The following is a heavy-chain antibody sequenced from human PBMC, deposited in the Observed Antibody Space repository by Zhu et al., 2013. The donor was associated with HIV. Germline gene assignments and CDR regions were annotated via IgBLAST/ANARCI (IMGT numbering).Heavy chain of an antibody. Sequence: VQLQQWGAGLLKPSETLSLTCAVYGGSFSGYYWSWIRQPPGKGLEWIGEINHSGSTNYNPSLKSRVTISVDTSKNQFSLKLSSVTAADTAVYYCARGPITMVQGVIMSYGMDVWGQGTTVTVSS. V-gene: IGHV4-34*01. CDR3: ARGPITMVQGVIMSYGMDV. J-gene: IGHJ6*02. D-gene: IGHD3-10*01. CDR2: INHSGST. CDR1: GGSFSGYY.